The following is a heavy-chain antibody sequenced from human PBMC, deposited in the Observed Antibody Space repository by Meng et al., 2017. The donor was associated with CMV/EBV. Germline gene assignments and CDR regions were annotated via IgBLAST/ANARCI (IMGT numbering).Heavy chain of an antibody. CDR1: GFTFSSYA. V-gene: IGHV3-30*04. Sequence: GESLKISCAASGFTFSSYAMHWVRQAPGKGLEWVAVISYDGSNKYYADSVKGRFTISRDNSKNTLYLQMNSLRAEDTAVYYCVRGRDYDSSGYYGYWGQGTLVTVSS. J-gene: IGHJ4*02. D-gene: IGHD3-22*01. CDR3: VRGRDYDSSGYYGY. CDR2: ISYDGSNK.